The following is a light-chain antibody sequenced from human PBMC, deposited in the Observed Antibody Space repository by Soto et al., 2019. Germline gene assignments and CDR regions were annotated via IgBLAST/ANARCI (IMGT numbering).Light chain of an antibody. CDR3: QQYAASPRT. Sequence: EIVLTQSPGTLSLSPRERATLSCRASQSVNDNYLAWYQHKPGQAPRLLIYGASSRAPGIPDRFSGSGSGTDFTLTISRLEPEDFAIYYCQQYAASPRTFGQGTQV. V-gene: IGKV3-20*01. J-gene: IGKJ1*01. CDR1: QSVNDNY. CDR2: GAS.